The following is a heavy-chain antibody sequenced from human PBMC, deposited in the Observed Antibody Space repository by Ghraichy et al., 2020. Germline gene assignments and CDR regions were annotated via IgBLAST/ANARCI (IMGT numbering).Heavy chain of an antibody. CDR3: ARGVTYFAS. CDR1: GFTFSSYG. J-gene: IGHJ4*02. CDR2: IWYDGSNK. Sequence: LSLTCAASGFTFSSYGMHCVRQAPGKGLEWVAVIWYDGSNKYYADSVKGRFTISRDNSKNTLYLQMNSLRAEDTAVYYCARGVTYFASWGQGTLVTVSS. V-gene: IGHV3-33*01. D-gene: IGHD2-21*02.